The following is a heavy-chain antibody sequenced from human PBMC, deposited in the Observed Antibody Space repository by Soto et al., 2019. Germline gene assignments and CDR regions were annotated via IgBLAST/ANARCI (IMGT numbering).Heavy chain of an antibody. J-gene: IGHJ5*02. CDR2: IYHTENT. Sequence: PSETLSLTCAVSGYSISSGYYWGWIRQPPGKGLEWIASIYHTENTYYNPSLKSRVTISIDTSKNQFSLKLTSVTAADTAVYYCARQYSSSEVFDPWGQGTLVTVSS. D-gene: IGHD6-6*01. V-gene: IGHV4-38-2*01. CDR3: ARQYSSSEVFDP. CDR1: GYSISSGYY.